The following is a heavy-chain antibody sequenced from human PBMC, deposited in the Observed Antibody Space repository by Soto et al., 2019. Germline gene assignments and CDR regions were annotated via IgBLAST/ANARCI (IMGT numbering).Heavy chain of an antibody. CDR3: ARGLYTPLDY. Sequence: QVQLVQSGAEVKKPGASVKVSCKASGYTFTSYAMHWVRQAPGQRLEWMGWINAGNGNTKYSQKFQGRVTITRDTSASTADMELRSLRSEDTAVYYCARGLYTPLDYWGQGTLVTVSS. J-gene: IGHJ4*02. V-gene: IGHV1-3*01. D-gene: IGHD2-2*02. CDR2: INAGNGNT. CDR1: GYTFTSYA.